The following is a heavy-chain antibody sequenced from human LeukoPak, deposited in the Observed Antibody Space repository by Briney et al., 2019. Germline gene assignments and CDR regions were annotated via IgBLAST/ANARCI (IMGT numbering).Heavy chain of an antibody. CDR2: IIPIFGTA. CDR1: GGTFGSYA. Sequence: SVKVSCKASGGTFGSYAISWVRQAPGQGLEWMGGIIPIFGTANYAQKFQGRVTITADESTSTAYMELSSLRSEDTAVYYCASAHCSSTSCYGQDLYYYYGMDVWGQGTTVTVSS. J-gene: IGHJ6*02. CDR3: ASAHCSSTSCYGQDLYYYYGMDV. D-gene: IGHD2-2*01. V-gene: IGHV1-69*01.